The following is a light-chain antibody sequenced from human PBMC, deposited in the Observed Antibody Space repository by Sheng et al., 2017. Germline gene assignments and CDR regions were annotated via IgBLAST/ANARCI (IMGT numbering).Light chain of an antibody. CDR3: QQRSNWPSMYS. J-gene: IGKJ2*03. V-gene: IGKV3-11*01. Sequence: EIVLTQSPGTLSLSPGERATLSCRASQSVSSYLAWYQQKPGQAPRLLIYDVSTRATGIPARFSGSGSGTDFTLTISSLEPEDSAVYYCQQRSNWPSMYSFGQGTKLEIK. CDR2: DVS. CDR1: QSVSSY.